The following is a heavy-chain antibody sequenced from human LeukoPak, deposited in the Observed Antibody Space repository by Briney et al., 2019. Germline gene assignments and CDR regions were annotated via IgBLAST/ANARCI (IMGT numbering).Heavy chain of an antibody. CDR3: ARNLWFGTKSYGY. CDR2: INHSGST. Sequence: SETLSLTCAVYGGSFSGYYWSWIGQPPGKGLEWFGEINHSGSTNYNPSLKRRVTISVDTSKNQFSLKLSSVTAADTAVYYCARNLWFGTKSYGYWGQGTLVTVSS. D-gene: IGHD3-10*01. V-gene: IGHV4-34*01. CDR1: GGSFSGYY. J-gene: IGHJ4*02.